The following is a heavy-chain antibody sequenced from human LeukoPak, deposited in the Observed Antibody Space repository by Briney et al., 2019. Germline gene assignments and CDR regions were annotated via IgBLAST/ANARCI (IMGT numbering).Heavy chain of an antibody. V-gene: IGHV4-61*02. CDR2: IYTSGST. J-gene: IGHJ6*03. D-gene: IGHD6-6*01. CDR3: ARVLRSSSSSYYYYYYMDV. CDR1: GGSISSGSYY. Sequence: SETLSLTCTVSGGSISSGSYYWSWIRQPAGKGLEWLGRIYTSGSTNYNPSLKSRVTISVDTSKNQFSLKLSSVTAADTAVYYFARVLRSSSSSYYYYYYMDVWGKGTTVTVSS.